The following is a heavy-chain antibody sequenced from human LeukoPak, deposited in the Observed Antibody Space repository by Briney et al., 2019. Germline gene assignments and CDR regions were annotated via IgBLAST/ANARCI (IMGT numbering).Heavy chain of an antibody. J-gene: IGHJ4*02. CDR2: ISGSKGNT. CDR3: AEGGRDSGYDPSIHFDH. V-gene: IGHV3-23*01. D-gene: IGHD5-12*01. Sequence: GGPLRLSCSASWFTFSSYVMMWVPQAPGKGLEGVATISGSKGNTYYAAHVKGRFTISRDNFKNTLYQQMHSLRAEDTAVYYGAEGGRDSGYDPSIHFDHWGQGTLVTVSS. CDR1: WFTFSSYV.